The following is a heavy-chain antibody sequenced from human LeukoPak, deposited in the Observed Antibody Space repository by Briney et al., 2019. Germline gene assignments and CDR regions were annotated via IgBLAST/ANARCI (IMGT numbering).Heavy chain of an antibody. CDR3: ARGRVIWFGELAH. CDR1: GYTFTGYY. Sequence: ASVKVSCKASGYTFTGYYMHWVRQAPGQGLEWMGWINPNSGGTNYAQKFQGRVTMTRDTSISTAYMELSRLRSDDTAVYYCARGRVIWFGELAHWGQGTLVTVSS. V-gene: IGHV1-2*02. CDR2: INPNSGGT. D-gene: IGHD3-10*01. J-gene: IGHJ4*02.